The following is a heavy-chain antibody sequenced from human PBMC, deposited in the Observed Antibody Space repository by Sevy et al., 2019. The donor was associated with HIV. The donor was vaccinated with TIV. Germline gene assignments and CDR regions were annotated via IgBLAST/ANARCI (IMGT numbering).Heavy chain of an antibody. CDR1: GFSFSNAW. CDR2: IKSKTEGATR. D-gene: IGHD1-26*01. CDR3: TAGVGASDFDY. V-gene: IGHV3-15*01. J-gene: IGHJ4*02. Sequence: GGSLRLSCAASGFSFSNAWMSWVRQAPGKGLEWVGRIKSKTEGATRDFAAPVKGRILISRDDSRNTVHLQMNSLKTEDTAVYYCTAGVGASDFDYWGQGTLVTVSS.